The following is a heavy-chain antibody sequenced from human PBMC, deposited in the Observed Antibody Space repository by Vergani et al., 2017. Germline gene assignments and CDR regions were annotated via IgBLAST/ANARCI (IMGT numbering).Heavy chain of an antibody. CDR2: ISNSGNTI. Sequence: QVQLVESGGGLVKPGGSLRLSCAASGFSFSDHYMTWIPEAPGKGLEWVSYISNSGNTIEYADSVKGRFSISRDNAKSSLFLQMDSLRAEDTAVYYCARDHRDYNNYPGTVDIWGQGSMVTVSS. D-gene: IGHD5-24*01. CDR3: ARDHRDYNNYPGTVDI. J-gene: IGHJ3*02. V-gene: IGHV3-11*01. CDR1: GFSFSDHY.